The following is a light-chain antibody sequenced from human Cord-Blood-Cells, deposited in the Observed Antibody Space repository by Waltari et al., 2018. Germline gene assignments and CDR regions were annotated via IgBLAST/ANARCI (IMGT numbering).Light chain of an antibody. CDR2: DVS. V-gene: IGLV2-14*03. Sequence: QSALTQPASVSGSPGQSITIPCTGTSSAVGGYNYFSWYQQHPGKAPKLMIYDVSNRPSGVSNRFSGSKSGNTASLTISGLQAEDEADYYCSSYTSSSTPWVFGGGTKLTVL. CDR1: SSAVGGYNY. CDR3: SSYTSSSTPWV. J-gene: IGLJ3*02.